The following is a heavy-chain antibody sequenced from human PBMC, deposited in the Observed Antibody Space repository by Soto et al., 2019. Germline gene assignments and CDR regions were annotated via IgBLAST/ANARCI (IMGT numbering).Heavy chain of an antibody. J-gene: IGHJ4*02. CDR2: ITSDTKTI. V-gene: IGHV3-48*02. CDR1: GFKFSIYS. CDR3: ARSVEGHFDY. Sequence: EVQLVESGGALVQTGGSLRLSCVASGFKFSIYSMNWVRQAPGKGLEWSAYITSDTKTIKYADSVKGRFTISRDNAKNSVYLQMNSLSDEDTAVYYCARSVEGHFDYWGQGTVVTVSS. D-gene: IGHD6-19*01.